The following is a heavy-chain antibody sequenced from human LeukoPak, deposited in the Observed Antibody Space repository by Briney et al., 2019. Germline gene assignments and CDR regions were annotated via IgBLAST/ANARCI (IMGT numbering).Heavy chain of an antibody. V-gene: IGHV1-2*06. Sequence: ASVKVSCKASGYTFTGYYMHWVRQAPGQGLEWMGRINPNSGGTNYAQKFQGRVTMTRDTSISTAYMELSRLRSDDTAVYYCARRRNVDTAMVTHDAFDTWGQGTMVTVSS. CDR3: ARRRNVDTAMVTHDAFDT. J-gene: IGHJ3*02. D-gene: IGHD5-18*01. CDR2: INPNSGGT. CDR1: GYTFTGYY.